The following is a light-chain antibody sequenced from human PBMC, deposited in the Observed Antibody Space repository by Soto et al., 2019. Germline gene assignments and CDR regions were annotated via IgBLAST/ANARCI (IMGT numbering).Light chain of an antibody. V-gene: IGKV3-11*01. J-gene: IGKJ5*01. CDR2: DAS. Sequence: ESVVTQSPATLSLSPGERATLSCRASQDVSRYLAWYQQKPGQSPRLLIYDASNRATGIPARFSGSGSGTDFTLTISSLEPEDFAVYYCQQRSNWPVTFGQGTRLEN. CDR3: QQRSNWPVT. CDR1: QDVSRY.